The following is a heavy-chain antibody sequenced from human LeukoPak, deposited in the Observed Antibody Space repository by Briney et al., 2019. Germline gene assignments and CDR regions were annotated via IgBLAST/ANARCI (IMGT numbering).Heavy chain of an antibody. J-gene: IGHJ4*02. V-gene: IGHV3-33*06. CDR3: AKDRGYGPYYFDY. CDR2: IWYDGSNK. D-gene: IGHD5-12*01. CDR1: GFTLSSYG. Sequence: GGSLRLSCAASGFTLSSYGMHWVRQAPGKGLEWVAVIWYDGSNKYYADSVKGRFTISRDNSKNTLYLQMNSLRAEDTAVYYCAKDRGYGPYYFDYWGQGTLVTVSS.